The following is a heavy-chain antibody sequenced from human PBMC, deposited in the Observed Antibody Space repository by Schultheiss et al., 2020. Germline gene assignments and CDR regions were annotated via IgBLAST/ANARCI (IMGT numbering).Heavy chain of an antibody. V-gene: IGHV3-9*01. Sequence: SLKISCAASGFTFDDYAMHWVRQAPGKGLEWVSGISWNSGSIGYADSVKGRFTISRDNAKNSLYLQMNSLRAEDTALYYCARGRQGWFDPWGQGTLVTVAS. J-gene: IGHJ5*02. CDR2: ISWNSGSI. CDR3: ARGRQGWFDP. CDR1: GFTFDDYA.